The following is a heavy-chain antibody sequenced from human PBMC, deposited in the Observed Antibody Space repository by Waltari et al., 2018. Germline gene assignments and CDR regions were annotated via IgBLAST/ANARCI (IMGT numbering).Heavy chain of an antibody. V-gene: IGHV1-69*05. CDR1: GGTFSSYA. CDR3: ARGIAVAGTRELEGFDP. J-gene: IGHJ5*02. CDR2: IIPIFGTA. Sequence: QVQLVQSGAEVKKPGSSVKVSCKASGGTFSSYAISWVRQAPGQGREWMGGIIPIFGTANYAQKFQGRVTITTDESTSTAYMELSSLRSEDTAVYYCARGIAVAGTRELEGFDPWGQGTLVTVSS. D-gene: IGHD6-19*01.